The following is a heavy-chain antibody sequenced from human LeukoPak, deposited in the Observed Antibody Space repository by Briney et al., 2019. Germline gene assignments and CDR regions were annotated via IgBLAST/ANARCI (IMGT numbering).Heavy chain of an antibody. CDR1: GFTFSSYG. CDR2: IRYDGSNK. D-gene: IGHD3-22*01. V-gene: IGHV3-30*02. J-gene: IGHJ4*02. Sequence: GGSLRLSCAASGFTFSSYGMHWVRQAPGKGLEWVAFIRYDGSNKHYADSVKGRFTISRDNSKNSLYLQMNSLRAEDTAVYYCARDVDGGYYDSSGYYYSGYWGQGTLVTVSS. CDR3: ARDVDGGYYDSSGYYYSGY.